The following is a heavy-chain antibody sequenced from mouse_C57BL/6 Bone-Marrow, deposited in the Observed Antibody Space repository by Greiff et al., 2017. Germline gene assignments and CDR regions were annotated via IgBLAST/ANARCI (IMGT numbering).Heavy chain of an antibody. V-gene: IGHV14-4*01. CDR2: IDPENGDT. J-gene: IGHJ2*01. D-gene: IGHD1-1*01. CDR1: GFNIKDDY. CDR3: TTDITTVVATDY. Sequence: EVQVVESGAELVRPGASVKLSCTASGFNIKDDYMHWVKQRPEQGLEWIGWIDPENGDTEYASKFQGKATITADTSSNTAYLQLSSLTSEDTAVYYCTTDITTVVATDYWGQGTTLTVSS.